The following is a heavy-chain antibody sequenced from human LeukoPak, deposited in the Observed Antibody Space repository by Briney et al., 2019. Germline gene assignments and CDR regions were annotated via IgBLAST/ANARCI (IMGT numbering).Heavy chain of an antibody. J-gene: IGHJ4*02. CDR1: GFVLSNYA. Sequence: PGGSLRLSCAASGFVLSNYAMSWVRQAPGKGLEWVSTISASGSRTYYTDSVKGRLSISRDNSRNTMYLQMNSLRAEDTAIYYCAKHPQGAAGAHFDYWGQGTLVTVS. CDR3: AKHPQGAAGAHFDY. V-gene: IGHV3-23*01. CDR2: ISASGSRT. D-gene: IGHD6-13*01.